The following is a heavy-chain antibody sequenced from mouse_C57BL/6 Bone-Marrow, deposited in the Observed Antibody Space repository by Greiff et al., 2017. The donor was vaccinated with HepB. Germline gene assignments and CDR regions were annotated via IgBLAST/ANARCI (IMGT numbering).Heavy chain of an antibody. V-gene: IGHV1-55*01. J-gene: IGHJ1*03. Sequence: QVQLQQPGAELVKPGASVKMSCKASGYTFTSYWITWVKQSPGQGLEWIGDIYPGSGSTNYNEKFKSKATLTVDTSSSTAYMQLSSLTSEDSAVYYCARVGWLLRYWYFDVWGTGTTVTVSS. D-gene: IGHD2-3*01. CDR2: IYPGSGST. CDR3: ARVGWLLRYWYFDV. CDR1: GYTFTSYW.